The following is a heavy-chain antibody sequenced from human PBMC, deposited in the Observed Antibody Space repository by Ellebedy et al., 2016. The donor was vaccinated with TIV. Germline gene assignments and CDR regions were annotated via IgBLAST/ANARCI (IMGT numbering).Heavy chain of an antibody. Sequence: GGSLRLSXAASGFTFSSYGMHWVRQAPGKGLEWVAVISYDGSNKYYADSVKGRFTISRDNSKNTLYLQMNSLRAEDTAVYYCAKDGAGYSPPVGWFEPWGQGTLVTVSS. V-gene: IGHV3-30*18. J-gene: IGHJ5*02. D-gene: IGHD6-13*01. CDR3: AKDGAGYSPPVGWFEP. CDR2: ISYDGSNK. CDR1: GFTFSSYG.